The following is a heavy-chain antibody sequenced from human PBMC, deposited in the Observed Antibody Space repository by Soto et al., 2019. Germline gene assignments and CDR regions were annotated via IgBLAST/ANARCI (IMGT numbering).Heavy chain of an antibody. V-gene: IGHV4-31*03. CDR2: IYHSGST. CDR1: GASISSGVYY. Sequence: SETLSLTCTVSGASISSGVYYWNLIRQHPGKGLEWIGYIYHSGSTYYSPSLKSRATISVDTSKNQFSLKLSSVTAADTAVYYCARGGTYHELVPDNWGQGTLVTVSS. CDR3: ARGGTYHELVPDN. D-gene: IGHD3-16*01. J-gene: IGHJ4*02.